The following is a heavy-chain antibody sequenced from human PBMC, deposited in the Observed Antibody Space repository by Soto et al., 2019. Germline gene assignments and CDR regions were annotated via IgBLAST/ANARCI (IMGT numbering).Heavy chain of an antibody. J-gene: IGHJ6*02. CDR1: GYTFYSHS. CDR3: ARYIQQDYYHGMDV. CDR2: ISADNGNT. Sequence: QAQLVQSGAEVKKPGASVKVSCKASGYTFYSHSISWVRQAPGQGLEWMGRISADNGNTKYAQKFRGRVTMTTDTSTSTVYMELRNLRSDDTAVYYCARYIQQDYYHGMDVWGQGTTVTVSS. D-gene: IGHD1-1*01. V-gene: IGHV1-18*01.